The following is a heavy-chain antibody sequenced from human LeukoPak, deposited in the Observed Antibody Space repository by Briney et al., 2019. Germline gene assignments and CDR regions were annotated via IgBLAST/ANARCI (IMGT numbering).Heavy chain of an antibody. CDR1: GGSLSNYY. V-gene: IGHV4-59*08. Sequence: SETLSLTCTGSGGSLSNYYWSWIRQPPGKGLDWIGYIYYSGSINYNPSLKSRVTISVDMSKNQFSLQLSSVTAADTAVYYCARQSRDGDYIAKLFDYWGQGTLVTVSS. CDR3: ARQSRDGDYIAKLFDY. CDR2: IYYSGSI. D-gene: IGHD4-17*01. J-gene: IGHJ4*02.